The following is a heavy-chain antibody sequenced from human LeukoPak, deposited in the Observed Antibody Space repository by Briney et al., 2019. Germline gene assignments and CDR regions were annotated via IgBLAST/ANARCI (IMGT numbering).Heavy chain of an antibody. CDR3: ARGYDILTYYYLDV. J-gene: IGHJ6*03. CDR1: RYTFTGYY. Sequence: GASVKVSCKASRYTFTGYYMHWVRQAPGQGLEWMGWINPKSGGTNYAQKFQGRVTMTRDTSISTAYMELSRLRSDDTAVYYCARGYDILTYYYLDVWGKGTTVTVSS. CDR2: INPKSGGT. V-gene: IGHV1-2*02. D-gene: IGHD3-9*01.